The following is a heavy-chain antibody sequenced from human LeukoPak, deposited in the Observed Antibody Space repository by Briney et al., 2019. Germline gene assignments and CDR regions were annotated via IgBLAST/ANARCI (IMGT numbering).Heavy chain of an antibody. D-gene: IGHD4/OR15-4a*01. V-gene: IGHV4-31*03. Sequence: PSETLSLTCTVSGGSISSGGYYWSWIRQHPGKGLEWIGYIYYSGSTYYNPSLKSRVTISVDTSKNQFSLKLSSVTAADTAVYYCARVAGGLTTSYYGMDVWGQGTTVTVSS. CDR3: ARVAGGLTTSYYGMDV. CDR2: IYYSGST. CDR1: GGSISSGGYY. J-gene: IGHJ6*02.